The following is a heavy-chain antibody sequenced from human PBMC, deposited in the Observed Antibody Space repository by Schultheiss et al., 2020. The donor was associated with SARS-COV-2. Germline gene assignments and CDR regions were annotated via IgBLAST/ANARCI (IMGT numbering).Heavy chain of an antibody. D-gene: IGHD1-1*01. CDR2: ISSSSSTI. Sequence: GGSLRLSCAASGFTFSSYSMNWVRQAPGKGLEWVSYISSSSSTIYYADSVKGRFTISRDNAKNSLYLQMNSLRAEDTAVYYCARDRGTTGTTPANWFDPWGQGTLVTVSS. CDR3: ARDRGTTGTTPANWFDP. J-gene: IGHJ5*02. CDR1: GFTFSSYS. V-gene: IGHV3-48*04.